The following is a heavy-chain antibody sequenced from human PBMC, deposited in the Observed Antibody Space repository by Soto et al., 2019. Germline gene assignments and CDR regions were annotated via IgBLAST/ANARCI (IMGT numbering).Heavy chain of an antibody. CDR1: GYTFTGYY. CDR2: INPNSGGT. J-gene: IGHJ3*02. D-gene: IGHD3-22*01. CDR3: ARDSIVDYYDSSGPQPDDASDI. V-gene: IGHV1-2*04. Sequence: ASVKVSCKASGYTFTGYYMHRVRQAPGQGLEWMGWINPNSGGTNYAQKFQGWVTMTRDTSISTAYMELSRLRSDDTAVYYCARDSIVDYYDSSGPQPDDASDIWGQGTMVTVSS.